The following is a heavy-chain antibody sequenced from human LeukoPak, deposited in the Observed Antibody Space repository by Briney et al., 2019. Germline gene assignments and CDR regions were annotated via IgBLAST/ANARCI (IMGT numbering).Heavy chain of an antibody. CDR2: ISWNSGSI. V-gene: IGHV3-9*01. CDR3: AKQRSEVPVAAANY. CDR1: GFTFDDYA. D-gene: IGHD2-2*01. Sequence: GGSLRLSCAASGFTFDDYAMHWVRQAPGKGLEWVSGISWNSGSIGYADSVKGRFTISRDNAKNSLYLQMNSLRVEDTAVYYCAKQRSEVPVAAANYWGQGSLVTVSS. J-gene: IGHJ4*02.